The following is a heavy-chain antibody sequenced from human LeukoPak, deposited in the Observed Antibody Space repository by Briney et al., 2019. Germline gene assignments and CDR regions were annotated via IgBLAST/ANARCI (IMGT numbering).Heavy chain of an antibody. CDR3: ARAPPLGDAFDI. V-gene: IGHV4-59*01. Sequence: SETLSLTCTASGGSISSYYWSWIRQPPGKGLEWIGYIYYSGSTNYNPSLKSRVTISVDTSKNQFSLKLSSVTAADTAVYYCARAPPLGDAFDIWGQGTMVTVSS. CDR1: GGSISSYY. CDR2: IYYSGST. J-gene: IGHJ3*02.